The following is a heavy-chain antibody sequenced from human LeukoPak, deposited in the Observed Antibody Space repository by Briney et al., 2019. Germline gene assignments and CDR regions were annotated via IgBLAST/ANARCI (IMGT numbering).Heavy chain of an antibody. V-gene: IGHV1-2*02. Sequence: ASVKVSCKASGYTFTGYYMHWVRQAPGQGLEWMGWINPNSGGTNYAQKFQGRVTMTRDTSISTAYMELSRLRSDGTAVYYCARDKRIAARRTDAFDIWGQGTMVTVSS. J-gene: IGHJ3*02. CDR3: ARDKRIAARRTDAFDI. D-gene: IGHD6-6*01. CDR2: INPNSGGT. CDR1: GYTFTGYY.